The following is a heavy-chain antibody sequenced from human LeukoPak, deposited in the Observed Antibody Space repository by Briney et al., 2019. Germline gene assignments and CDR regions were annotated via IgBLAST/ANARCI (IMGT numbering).Heavy chain of an antibody. J-gene: IGHJ3*02. CDR1: GYTFTGYY. CDR2: INPNSGGT. Sequence: ASVKVSCKASGYTFTGYYMHWVRQAPGQGLEWMGWINPNSGGTNYAQKFQGRVTMTRDTSISTAYMELSRLRSDDTAVYYCARPWGVIDAFDIWGQGTMVTVSS. V-gene: IGHV1-2*02. D-gene: IGHD2-21*01. CDR3: ARPWGVIDAFDI.